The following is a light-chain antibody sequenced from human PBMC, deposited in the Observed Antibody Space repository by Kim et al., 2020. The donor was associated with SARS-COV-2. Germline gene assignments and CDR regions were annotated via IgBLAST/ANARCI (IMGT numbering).Light chain of an antibody. J-gene: IGKJ1*01. CDR2: KAS. CDR1: QSISSW. CDR3: QQYNSYSGT. Sequence: ASVGDRVTNPRRDTQSISSWLSGYQQKPGKDPKLLIYKASSLESGVPSRFSGSGSGTEFTLTINSLQPDDFATYYCQQYNSYSGTFGQGTKVDIK. V-gene: IGKV1-5*03.